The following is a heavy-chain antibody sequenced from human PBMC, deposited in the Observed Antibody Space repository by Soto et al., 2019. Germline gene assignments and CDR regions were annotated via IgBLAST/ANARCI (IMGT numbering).Heavy chain of an antibody. D-gene: IGHD3-22*01. V-gene: IGHV2-26*01. CDR1: GFSLSNARMG. CDR3: ARIGYYYDSSGYLTGVSFDY. Sequence: QVTLKESGPVLVKPTETLTLTCTVSGFSLSNARMGVSWIRQPPGKALEWLAHIFSNDEKSYSTSLKSRLTLSKDTSKSQVVLTMTNMDPVDTATYYCARIGYYYDSSGYLTGVSFDYWGQGTLVTVSS. J-gene: IGHJ4*02. CDR2: IFSNDEK.